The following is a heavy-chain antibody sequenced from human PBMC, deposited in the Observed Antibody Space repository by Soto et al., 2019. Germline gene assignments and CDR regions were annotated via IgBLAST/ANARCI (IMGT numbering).Heavy chain of an antibody. D-gene: IGHD3-16*01. V-gene: IGHV1-46*01. Sequence: QVQLVQSGAEVKKPGASVKISCKASGYTFTSYYIHWVRQAPGQGLEWMGIINPSGGRTSYAQKFQGRVTMTRDTSTSTVYMELSSLRSEDTAVYYCAKVGGLGQSQDYHYGLDVWGQGTTVTVSS. J-gene: IGHJ6*02. CDR2: INPSGGRT. CDR1: GYTFTSYY. CDR3: AKVGGLGQSQDYHYGLDV.